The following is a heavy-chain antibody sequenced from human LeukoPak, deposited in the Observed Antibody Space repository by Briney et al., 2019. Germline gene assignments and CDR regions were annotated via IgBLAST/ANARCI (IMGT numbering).Heavy chain of an antibody. CDR3: ARDPPYYDSSRYYYDY. J-gene: IGHJ4*02. D-gene: IGHD3-22*01. V-gene: IGHV3-21*01. Sequence: GGSLRLSCAASGFTFDDYAMHWVRQAPGKGLEWVSSISGSSIYIYYADSVKGRFTISRDNAKNSLYLQMNSLRAEDTAVYYCARDPPYYDSSRYYYDYWGQGTLVTVSS. CDR1: GFTFDDYA. CDR2: ISGSSIYI.